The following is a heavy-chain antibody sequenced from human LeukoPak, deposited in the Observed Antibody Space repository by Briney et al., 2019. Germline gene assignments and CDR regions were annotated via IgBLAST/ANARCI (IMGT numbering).Heavy chain of an antibody. CDR3: AREGVPRDCSSTSCYTSIDY. CDR2: IYHSGST. D-gene: IGHD2-2*02. Sequence: SETLSLTCTVSGGSISSGDYYWSWIRQPPGEGLEWIGSIYHSGSTYYNPSLKSRVTISVDRSKNQFSLKLSSVTAADTAVYYCAREGVPRDCSSTSCYTSIDYWGQGTLVTVSS. J-gene: IGHJ4*02. V-gene: IGHV4-39*07. CDR1: GGSISSGDYY.